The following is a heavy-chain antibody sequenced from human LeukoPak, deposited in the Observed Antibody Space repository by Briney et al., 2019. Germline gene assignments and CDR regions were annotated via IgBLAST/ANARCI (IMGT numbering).Heavy chain of an antibody. V-gene: IGHV3-53*01. J-gene: IGHJ3*01. CDR2: IYSNGST. CDR3: ARDFCSSDACPFRDDAFDL. D-gene: IGHD2-2*01. Sequence: GGSMRLSCAASGFIVSSNYMNWVRQAPGRGLEWVSIIYSNGSTFYADSVKGRFTVSRDTFKNILSLQMNSLRAEDTAKYYCARDFCSSDACPFRDDAFDLWGQGTMVTVSS. CDR1: GFIVSSNY.